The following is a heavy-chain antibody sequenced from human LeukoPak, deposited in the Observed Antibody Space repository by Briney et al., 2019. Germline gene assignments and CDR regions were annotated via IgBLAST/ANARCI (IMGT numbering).Heavy chain of an antibody. CDR2: LDPEGGGL. CDR1: GYTFTGYY. J-gene: IGHJ6*03. CDR3: ATVFQQRGYYYMDV. Sequence: WASVKVSCKASGYTFTGYYMHWVRQAPGQGLEWLGGLDPEGGGLIYAQNFQGRVIMTEDTSTDTAYMELSSRKSEDTGVYYCATVFQQRGYYYMDVWGKGTTVTVSS. V-gene: IGHV1-24*01. D-gene: IGHD6-13*01.